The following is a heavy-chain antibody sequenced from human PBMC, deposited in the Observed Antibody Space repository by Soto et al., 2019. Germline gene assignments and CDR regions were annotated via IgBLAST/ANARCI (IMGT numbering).Heavy chain of an antibody. D-gene: IGHD6-13*01. CDR3: ARDTQQLVPWDYGMDV. CDR2: INSDGSST. CDR1: GFTFSSYW. Sequence: EVQLVESGGGLVQPGGSLRLSCAASGFTFSSYWMHWVRQAPGKGLVWVSRINSDGSSTSYADSVKGRFTISRDNAKNTLYLQMNSLRAEDTAVYYCARDTQQLVPWDYGMDVWGQGTTVTVSS. J-gene: IGHJ6*02. V-gene: IGHV3-74*01.